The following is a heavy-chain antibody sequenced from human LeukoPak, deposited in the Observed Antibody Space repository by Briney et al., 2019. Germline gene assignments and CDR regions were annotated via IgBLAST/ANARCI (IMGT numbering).Heavy chain of an antibody. Sequence: SETLSLTCAVYGGSFSGYYWSWIRQPPGKGLEWIGEINHSGSTNYNPSLKSRVTISVDTSKNQFSPKLSSVTAADTAVYYCASPYYDSSGYYPEIPFDIWGQGTMVTVSS. CDR3: ASPYYDSSGYYPEIPFDI. CDR1: GGSFSGYY. D-gene: IGHD3-22*01. CDR2: INHSGST. J-gene: IGHJ3*02. V-gene: IGHV4-34*01.